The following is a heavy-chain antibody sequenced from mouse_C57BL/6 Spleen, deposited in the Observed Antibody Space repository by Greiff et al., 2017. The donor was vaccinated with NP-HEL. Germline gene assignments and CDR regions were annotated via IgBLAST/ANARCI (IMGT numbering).Heavy chain of an antibody. J-gene: IGHJ1*03. CDR3: ARSGYDYDYWDFDV. Sequence: VKLQESGAELVRPGTSVKVSCKASGYAFTNYLIEWVKQRPGQGLEWIGVINPGSGGTNYNEKFKGKATLTAAKSSSTAYMPLSSLTSEDSAVYFCARSGYDYDYWDFDVWGTGTTVTVSS. D-gene: IGHD2-4*01. CDR1: GYAFTNYL. V-gene: IGHV1-54*01. CDR2: INPGSGGT.